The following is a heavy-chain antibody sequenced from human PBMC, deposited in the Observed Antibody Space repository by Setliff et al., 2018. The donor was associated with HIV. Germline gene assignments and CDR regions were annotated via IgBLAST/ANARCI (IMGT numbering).Heavy chain of an antibody. Sequence: GGSLRLSCAASGFTFDDYGMSWVRQAPGKGLEWVSGINWNGGSTNYADSVEGRFTISRDDAKNTLYLQMSSLRAEDTAVYYCVSSRRDFDYWGQGTLVTVSS. J-gene: IGHJ4*02. CDR2: INWNGGST. CDR1: GFTFDDYG. CDR3: VSSRRDFDY. D-gene: IGHD6-13*01. V-gene: IGHV3-20*04.